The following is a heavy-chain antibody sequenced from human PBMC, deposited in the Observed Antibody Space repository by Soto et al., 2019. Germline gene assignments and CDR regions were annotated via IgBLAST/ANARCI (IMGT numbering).Heavy chain of an antibody. D-gene: IGHD5-18*01. CDR3: ARGGPYNYGPRGSRVADY. CDR1: DFTFSTYA. V-gene: IGHV3-23*01. CDR2: ISDSGDLA. Sequence: ELKLLEIGGGLVQPGGSLRLSCAASDFTFSTYAMTWVRQAPGRGLQWVATISDSGDLAYYADSVQGRFTISRDNSRNTLYLQMSHLRAEDAALYYCARGGPYNYGPRGSRVADYWAQGTLVTLSS. J-gene: IGHJ4*02.